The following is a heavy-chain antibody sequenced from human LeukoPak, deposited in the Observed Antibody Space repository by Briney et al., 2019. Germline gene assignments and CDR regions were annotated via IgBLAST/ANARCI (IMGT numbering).Heavy chain of an antibody. CDR3: ASNGHEGYFDY. CDR2: IYSGGST. CDR1: GFIVSSNY. Sequence: GGSLRLSCAASGFIVSSNYMSWVRQAPGKGLEWVSVIYSGGSTYYADSVKGRFTISRDNSKNTLYLQMNSLRAEDTAVYYCASNGHEGYFDYWGQGTLVTVSS. V-gene: IGHV3-53*01. D-gene: IGHD2-8*01. J-gene: IGHJ4*02.